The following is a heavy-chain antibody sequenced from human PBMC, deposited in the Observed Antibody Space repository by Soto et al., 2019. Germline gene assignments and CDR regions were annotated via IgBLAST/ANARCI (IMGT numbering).Heavy chain of an antibody. Sequence: ASVKVSCKTSGYTFNTYGINWVRQAPGQGLELMGWISAYDGKTTYAEKFQGRVTLTTDTSTSTAYMELRSLRSDDTAIYYCARDPHEFWTSYWFDPWGQGNTVTV. CDR2: ISAYDGKT. CDR1: GYTFNTYG. J-gene: IGHJ5*02. D-gene: IGHD3-3*01. V-gene: IGHV1-18*01. CDR3: ARDPHEFWTSYWFDP.